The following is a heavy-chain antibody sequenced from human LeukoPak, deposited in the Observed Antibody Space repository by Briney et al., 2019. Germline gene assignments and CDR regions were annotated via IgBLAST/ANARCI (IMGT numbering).Heavy chain of an antibody. D-gene: IGHD4-11*01. CDR2: ISSRGSTI. CDR1: GFTLSDYY. CDR3: ARRDYSNYGYFDY. Sequence: GGSLRLSCAASGFTLSDYYMSWMRPGPGKGLEWVSYISSRGSTIYYADSVKGRFTISRDNAKNSLYLQMNSLRVEDTAMYYCARRDYSNYGYFDYWGQGTLVTVSS. V-gene: IGHV3-11*04. J-gene: IGHJ4*02.